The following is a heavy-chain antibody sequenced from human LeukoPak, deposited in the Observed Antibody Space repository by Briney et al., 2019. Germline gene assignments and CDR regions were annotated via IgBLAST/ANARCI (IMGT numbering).Heavy chain of an antibody. D-gene: IGHD2-21*01. V-gene: IGHV1-24*01. CDR2: FDPEDGET. J-gene: IGHJ4*02. Sequence: GASVKVSCKVSGYTLTELSMHWVRQAPGKGLEWMGGFDPEDGETIYAQKFQGRVTVTEDTSTDTAYMELSSLRSEDTAVYYCATDWDCGGDCFDYWGQGTLVTVSS. CDR3: ATDWDCGGDCFDY. CDR1: GYTLTELS.